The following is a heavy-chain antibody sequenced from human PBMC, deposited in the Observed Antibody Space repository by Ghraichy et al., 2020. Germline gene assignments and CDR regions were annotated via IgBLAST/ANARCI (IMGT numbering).Heavy chain of an antibody. J-gene: IGHJ3*02. V-gene: IGHV4-4*07. CDR1: GDSINSYY. CDR2: IYTSWNT. CDR3: ARDSKEEYNWNSAAFDI. D-gene: IGHD1-20*01. Sequence: SETLSLTCTVSGDSINSYYWSWIRQPAGKGLEWIGRIYTSWNTNYNPSLKSRVAMSVDTSKNQFSLNLRSVTAADTAIYYCARDSKEEYNWNSAAFDIWGQGTMVTVSS.